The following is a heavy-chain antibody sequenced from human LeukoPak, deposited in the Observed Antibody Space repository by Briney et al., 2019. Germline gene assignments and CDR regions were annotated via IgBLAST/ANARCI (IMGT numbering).Heavy chain of an antibody. Sequence: PSEALSLTCTVSGGSISSGGYYWSWIRQHPGKGLEWIGYIYYSGSTYYNPSLKSRVTISVDTSKNQFSLKLSSVTAADTAVYYCARSGGIQLGAFDIWGQGTMVTVSS. CDR3: ARSGGIQLGAFDI. D-gene: IGHD5-18*01. CDR1: GGSISSGGYY. V-gene: IGHV4-31*03. CDR2: IYYSGST. J-gene: IGHJ3*02.